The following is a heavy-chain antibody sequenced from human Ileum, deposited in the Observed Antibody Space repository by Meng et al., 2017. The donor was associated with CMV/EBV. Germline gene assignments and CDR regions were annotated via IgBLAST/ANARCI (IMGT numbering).Heavy chain of an antibody. J-gene: IGHJ6*02. CDR2: INHVGST. V-gene: IGHV4-34*01. Sequence: LRPSCVVYAGSSIGYSCSWIRQLPGKGLEWIGEINHVGSTNYNPSLKRRVSMPLDASKNQSSMKLRSVTAADTAVYHCARGNFSNNGGIYYSGMNVWGQGTTVTVSS. CDR1: AGSSIGYS. CDR3: ARGNFSNNGGIYYSGMNV. D-gene: IGHD4-11*01.